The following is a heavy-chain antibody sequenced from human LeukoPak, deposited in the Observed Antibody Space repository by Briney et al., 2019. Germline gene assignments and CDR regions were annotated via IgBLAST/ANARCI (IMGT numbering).Heavy chain of an antibody. CDR1: GDSGDTSTQS. D-gene: IGHD2-2*03. CDR2: IFDHGSA. Sequence: SETLSLTCAVSGDSGDTSTQSWTWIRQPPGKGLEWIGAIFDHGSAAYNPSLESRVTISVDTSKNQLSLSLKSATAADTAVYFCARVGFCSSATCYDFGWYFDVWGRGTLVTVSS. CDR3: ARVGFCSSATCYDFGWYFDV. J-gene: IGHJ2*01. V-gene: IGHV4-30-2*01.